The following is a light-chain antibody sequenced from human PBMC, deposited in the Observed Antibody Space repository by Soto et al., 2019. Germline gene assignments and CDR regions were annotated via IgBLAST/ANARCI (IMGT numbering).Light chain of an antibody. CDR2: EVI. J-gene: IGLJ1*01. V-gene: IGLV2-23*02. CDR3: ASYAVSSTYV. CDR1: SDIGNYNL. Sequence: QSVLTQPASVSGSTGQSVTISCSGSDIGNYNLVSWYQHLPGRAPKLLIFEVIMRPSGISDRFLGSKSASTAALTISGLQAEDEGDYYCASYAVSSTYVFGSGTNLTVL.